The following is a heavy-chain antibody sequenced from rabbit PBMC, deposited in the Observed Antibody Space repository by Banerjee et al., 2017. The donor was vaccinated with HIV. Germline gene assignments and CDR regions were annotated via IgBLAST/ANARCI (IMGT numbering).Heavy chain of an antibody. CDR3: ARDRDTGSVYYFDL. Sequence: QEQLEESGGGLVQPEGSLTLTCKASGFSFSNKYVMCWVRQAPGKGLEWIACINTSSGSTVYATWAKGRFTISRTSSTTVSLQMTSLTAADTATYFCARDRDTGSVYYFDLRGPGTLVTVS. CDR1: GFSFSNKYV. V-gene: IGHV1S45*01. J-gene: IGHJ4*01. CDR2: INTSSGST. D-gene: IGHD8-1*01.